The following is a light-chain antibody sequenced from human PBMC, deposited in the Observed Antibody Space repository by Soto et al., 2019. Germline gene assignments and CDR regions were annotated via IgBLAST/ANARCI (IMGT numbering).Light chain of an antibody. CDR3: ATWYDSLNGPV. V-gene: IGLV1-44*01. J-gene: IGLJ3*02. CDR1: SSNIGVNT. Sequence: QSVLTQPPSASGTPGQRVTISCSGSSSNIGVNTVTWYQQFPGMAPRLLIYSNNQRPSGVPDRFSGSKSGTSASLAISGLQSEDEADYYCATWYDSLNGPVFGGGTKLTVL. CDR2: SNN.